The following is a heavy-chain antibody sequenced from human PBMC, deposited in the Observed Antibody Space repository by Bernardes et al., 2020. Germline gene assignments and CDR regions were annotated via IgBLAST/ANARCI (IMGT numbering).Heavy chain of an antibody. Sequence: GGSLRLSCAVSGFTVSTKYMTWVRQAPGKGLEWVSIIYVGGSRYHADSVKGRFTISRDNSKNSLFLQMNSLRADDTAVYYCAGGGYPQGGDYWGQGTLVTVAS. CDR2: IYVGGSR. V-gene: IGHV3-53*01. CDR1: GFTVSTKY. J-gene: IGHJ4*02. D-gene: IGHD2-2*01. CDR3: AGGGYPQGGDY.